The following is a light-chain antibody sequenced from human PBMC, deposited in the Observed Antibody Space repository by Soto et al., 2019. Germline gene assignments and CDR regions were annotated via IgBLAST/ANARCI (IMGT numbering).Light chain of an antibody. J-gene: IGKJ2*01. V-gene: IGKV2-30*02. CDR3: MQYTHWPHT. CDR1: QSLVHRDGNTY. CDR2: KIS. Sequence: DVVLTQSPLPLLVRSGQTASTSCGPGQSLVHRDGNTYFSWYHQRPGQSPRRLIEKISDRNTGVPDRFSGSGSGTDFRLKISRVEAEDVGTYYCMQYTHWPHTFGQGTKVDI.